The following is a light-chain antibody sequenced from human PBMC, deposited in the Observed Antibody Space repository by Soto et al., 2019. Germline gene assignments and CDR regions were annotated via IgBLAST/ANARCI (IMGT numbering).Light chain of an antibody. V-gene: IGKV3-11*01. Sequence: EIVLTQSPATLSLSPGERATLSCRASQSVSSYLAWYQQKPGQAPRLLIYDASNKATGIPARFSGSGSGTDFTLPISSLEPEDFAVYYCQQSSNWPLTLGGGTKVEIK. J-gene: IGKJ4*01. CDR2: DAS. CDR1: QSVSSY. CDR3: QQSSNWPLT.